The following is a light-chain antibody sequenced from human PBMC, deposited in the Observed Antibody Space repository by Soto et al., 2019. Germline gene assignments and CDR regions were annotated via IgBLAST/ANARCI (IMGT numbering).Light chain of an antibody. V-gene: IGKV3-20*01. Sequence: EIVLTQSPGTLSLSPGERATLSCRASQSINNRYLAWYQQKPGQAPRLLIYAASSRATGIPDRFSGSGSGTEFTLTIIRLEPEDFAVYYCQQFGSSPGFTFGPGTKVDIK. J-gene: IGKJ3*01. CDR3: QQFGSSPGFT. CDR2: AAS. CDR1: QSINNRY.